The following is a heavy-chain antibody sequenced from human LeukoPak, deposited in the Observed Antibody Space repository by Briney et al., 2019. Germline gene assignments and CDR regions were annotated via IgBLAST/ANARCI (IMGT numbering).Heavy chain of an antibody. V-gene: IGHV4-59*01. CDR3: AREGSGSYYIDY. Sequence: SETLSLTCSVSGGSISSYYWSWIRQPPGKGLEWIGYIPYSGSTNYNSSLKSRVTISVDTSKNQFSLKLSSVTAADTAMYYCAREGSGSYYIDYWGQGTLVTVSS. D-gene: IGHD3-10*01. J-gene: IGHJ4*02. CDR2: IPYSGST. CDR1: GGSISSYY.